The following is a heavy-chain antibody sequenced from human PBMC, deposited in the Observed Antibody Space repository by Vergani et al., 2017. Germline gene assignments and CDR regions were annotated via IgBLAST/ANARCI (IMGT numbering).Heavy chain of an antibody. Sequence: QVQLVQSGSELKKPGASVKVSCKTSGHTFSNYEMNWVRQAPGQRLEWMGWINTKTGNPTYAQDFTGRFVFSLDTSVSTAYLEINNLQPEDSAVYFCATASWAQLGVLKHWGQGTLVTVSS. J-gene: IGHJ4*02. CDR1: GHTFSNYE. CDR3: ATASWAQLGVLKH. CDR2: INTKTGNP. D-gene: IGHD5-24*01. V-gene: IGHV7-4-1*02.